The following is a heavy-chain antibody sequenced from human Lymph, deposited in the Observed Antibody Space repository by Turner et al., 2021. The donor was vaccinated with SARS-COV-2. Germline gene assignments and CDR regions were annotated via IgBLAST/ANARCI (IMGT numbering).Heavy chain of an antibody. D-gene: IGHD1-26*01. CDR2: IIPILGIA. CDR1: GGTFSTYV. V-gene: IGHV1-69*10. Sequence: VQLVQSGAEVKKPVSSVMVSCKASGGTFSTYVIRWVRQAPGQGLEWMGGIIPILGIANYAQKFQGRVTMTADKSTSTAYMELSSLRSEDTAVYHCARRHSGNYDAFDIWGQGTMVTFSS. CDR3: ARRHSGNYDAFDI. J-gene: IGHJ3*02.